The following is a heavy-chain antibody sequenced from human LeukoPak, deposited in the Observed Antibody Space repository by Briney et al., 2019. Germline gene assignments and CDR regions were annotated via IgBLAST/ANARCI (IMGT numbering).Heavy chain of an antibody. V-gene: IGHV1-46*01. Sequence: AASVKVSCKASGYTFTSYYMHWVRQAPGQGLEWMGIINPSGGSTSYAQKFQGRVTMTRDTSTSTVYMELSSLRSEDTAVYYCARDGGLDYDFWTRNWFDPWGQGTLVTVSS. D-gene: IGHD3-3*01. CDR3: ARDGGLDYDFWTRNWFDP. CDR2: INPSGGST. CDR1: GYTFTSYY. J-gene: IGHJ5*02.